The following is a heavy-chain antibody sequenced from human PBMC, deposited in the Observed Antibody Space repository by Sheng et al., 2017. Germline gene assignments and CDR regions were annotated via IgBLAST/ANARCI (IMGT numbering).Heavy chain of an antibody. Sequence: QVQLVQSGAEVKKPESSVKVSCTASGYSFSNHALSWLRKAPGQGPEWMGGIIPIFRSTNYAQKFQGRVTISADESTSTAYMEMRSLRSEDTAIYYCARDIANGKFDPWGQGTQVIVSS. CDR1: GYSFSNHA. V-gene: IGHV1-69*13. J-gene: IGHJ5*02. D-gene: IGHD2-8*01. CDR2: IIPIFRST. CDR3: ARDIANGKFDP.